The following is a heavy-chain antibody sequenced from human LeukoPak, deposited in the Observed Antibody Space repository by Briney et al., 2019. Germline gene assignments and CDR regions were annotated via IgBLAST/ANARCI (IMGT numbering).Heavy chain of an antibody. V-gene: IGHV3-21*04. J-gene: IGHJ4*02. CDR1: GFTFSSYS. CDR2: ISSSSSYI. Sequence: GGSLRLSCAASGFTFSSYSMNWVRQAPGKGLEWVSSISSSSSYIYYADSVKGRFTISRDNAKNSLYLQMNSLRAEDTAVYYCAKVKQLVRPYYFDYWGQGTLVTVSS. CDR3: AKVKQLVRPYYFDY. D-gene: IGHD6-6*01.